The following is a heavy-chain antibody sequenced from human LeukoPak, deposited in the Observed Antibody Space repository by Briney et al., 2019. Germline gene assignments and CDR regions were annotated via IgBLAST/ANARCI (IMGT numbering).Heavy chain of an antibody. CDR1: GGSISSGDYY. CDR3: ASGVSLTEFDP. J-gene: IGHJ5*02. V-gene: IGHV4-30-4*08. Sequence: PSETLSLTCTVSGGSISSGDYYWSWIRQPPGKGLEWIGYIYYSGSTYYNPSLKSRVTISVDTSKNQFSLKLSSVTAADTAVYYCASGVSLTEFDPWGQGTLVTVSS. CDR2: IYYSGST. D-gene: IGHD3-10*01.